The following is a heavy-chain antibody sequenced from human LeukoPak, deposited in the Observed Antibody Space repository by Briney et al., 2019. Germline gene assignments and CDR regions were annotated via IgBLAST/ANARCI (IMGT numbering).Heavy chain of an antibody. CDR1: GGSIGSGSYY. CDR2: IYTSGST. Sequence: SETLSLTCTVSGGSIGSGSYYWSWIRQPAGKGLEWIGRIYTSGSTNYNPSLKSRVTISVDTSKNQFSLNLSSVTAADTAVYYCARDGYGGIDYWGQGILVTVSS. CDR3: ARDGYGGIDY. V-gene: IGHV4-61*02. D-gene: IGHD4-23*01. J-gene: IGHJ4*02.